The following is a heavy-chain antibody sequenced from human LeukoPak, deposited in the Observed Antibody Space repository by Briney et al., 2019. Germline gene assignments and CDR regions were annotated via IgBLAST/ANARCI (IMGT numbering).Heavy chain of an antibody. D-gene: IGHD5-24*01. J-gene: IGHJ4*02. CDR1: GFTFSSYA. CDR2: ISYDGSNK. CDR3: AREGSRDGYNWEADYFDY. V-gene: IGHV3-30-3*01. Sequence: GGSLRLSCAASGFTFSSYAMHWVRQAPGKGLEWVAVISYDGSNKYYADSVKGRFTISRDNSKNTLYLQMNSLRAEDTAVYYCAREGSRDGYNWEADYFDYWGQGTLVTVSS.